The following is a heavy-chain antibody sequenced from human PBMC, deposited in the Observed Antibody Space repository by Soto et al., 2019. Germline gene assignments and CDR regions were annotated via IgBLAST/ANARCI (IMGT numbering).Heavy chain of an antibody. CDR2: VSHDGRNT. V-gene: IGHV3-30*03. J-gene: IGHJ6*02. CDR1: GFTFSDYA. CDR3: ARVVRYFDTPYGMDV. Sequence: GGSLRLSCAASGFTFSDYAMHWVRQAPGKGLEWVAVVSHDGRNTHYADSVKGRFTISRDSSKNTVSLEMTSLRAEDTAEYYCARVVRYFDTPYGMDVWGQGTTVTVSS. D-gene: IGHD3-9*01.